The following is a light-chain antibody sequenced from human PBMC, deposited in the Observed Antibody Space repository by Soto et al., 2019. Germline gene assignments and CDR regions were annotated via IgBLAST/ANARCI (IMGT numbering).Light chain of an antibody. CDR3: QQYNNWPLP. CDR2: GAS. V-gene: IGKV3-15*01. Sequence: EIVLTQSPGTLSLSPGERATLSCRASQSVSSRSLAWYQQKPGQAPRLLIYGASTRATGIPARFRGSVSGTEFTLTISSLQSEDFSVYYCQQYNNWPLPFGGGTKVDIK. CDR1: QSVSSRS. J-gene: IGKJ4*01.